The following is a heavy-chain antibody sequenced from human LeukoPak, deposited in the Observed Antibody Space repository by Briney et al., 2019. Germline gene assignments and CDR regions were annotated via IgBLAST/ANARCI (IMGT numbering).Heavy chain of an antibody. J-gene: IGHJ4*02. CDR1: GFTFSSYG. D-gene: IGHD3-10*01. CDR3: AKDRRYYGSGSYMDY. V-gene: IGHV3-30*18. Sequence: GGSLRLSCAASGFTFSSYGMHWVRQAPGKGLEWVAVISYDGSSKYYADSVKGRFTISRDNSKNTLYLQMNSLRAEDTAVYYCAKDRRYYGSGSYMDYWGQGTLVTVSS. CDR2: ISYDGSSK.